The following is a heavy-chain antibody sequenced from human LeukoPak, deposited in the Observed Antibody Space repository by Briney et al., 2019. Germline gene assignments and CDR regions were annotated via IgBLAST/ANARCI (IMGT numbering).Heavy chain of an antibody. CDR1: GFTFSSYW. CDR2: INSDGSST. Sequence: GGSLRLSCAASGFTFSSYWMHWVRQAPGKGLVWVSRINSDGSSTSYANSVKGRFTISRDNAKNTLYLQMNSLRAEDTAVYYCARDRSYYYASSGYYDGPIKAVRGHYFDYWGQGTLVTVSS. CDR3: ARDRSYYYASSGYYDGPIKAVRGHYFDY. J-gene: IGHJ4*02. D-gene: IGHD3-22*01. V-gene: IGHV3-74*01.